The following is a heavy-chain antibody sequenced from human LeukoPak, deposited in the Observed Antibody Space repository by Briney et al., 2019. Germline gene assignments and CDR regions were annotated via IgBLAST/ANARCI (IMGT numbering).Heavy chain of an antibody. V-gene: IGHV3-21*01. CDR3: ARDEAAAGPYGMDD. J-gene: IGHJ6*02. CDR1: GFTFSSYS. CDR2: ISSSSSYI. D-gene: IGHD6-13*01. Sequence: PGGSLRLSCAASGFTFSSYSMNWVRQAPGKGLEWVSSISSSSSYIYYADSVKGRFTISRDNAKNSLYLQMNSLRAEDTAVYYCARDEAAAGPYGMDDWGQGTTVTVSS.